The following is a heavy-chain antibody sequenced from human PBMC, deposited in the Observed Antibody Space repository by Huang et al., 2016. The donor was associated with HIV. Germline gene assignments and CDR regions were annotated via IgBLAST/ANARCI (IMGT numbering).Heavy chain of an antibody. CDR2: INQDGREG. D-gene: IGHD3-3*01. J-gene: IGHJ4*02. V-gene: IGHV3-7*01. CDR1: GFTFRSYW. CDR3: TRGFRAKPGDY. Sequence: EVHLVESGGGLVQPGRSLRLSCAASGFTFRSYWRHWVRQPPGRGLEWVANINQDGREGFYVDSVRGRFTISRDNANDSVSLQLNSLKGEDTAMYYCTRGFRAKPGDYWGQGSLVSVSS.